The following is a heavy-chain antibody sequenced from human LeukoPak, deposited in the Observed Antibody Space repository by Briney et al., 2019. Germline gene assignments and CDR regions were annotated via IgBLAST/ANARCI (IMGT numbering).Heavy chain of an antibody. Sequence: PGGSLRLSCAATGFTFSSYEMNWVRQAPGKGLEWVSYISSSGSTIYYADSVKGRFTISRDNAKNSLYLQMNSLRAEDTAVYYCARGVYYGMDVWGKGTTVTVSS. CDR1: GFTFSSYE. CDR3: ARGVYYGMDV. J-gene: IGHJ6*04. V-gene: IGHV3-48*03. CDR2: ISSSGSTI.